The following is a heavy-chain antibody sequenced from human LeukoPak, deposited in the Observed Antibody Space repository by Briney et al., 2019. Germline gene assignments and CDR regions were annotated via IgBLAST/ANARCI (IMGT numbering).Heavy chain of an antibody. D-gene: IGHD3-22*01. J-gene: IGHJ4*02. CDR2: IYPGDSDT. CDR3: ARLTCYYDSSGYKTGRATDY. Sequence: GESLKISCKGSGYSFTSYWIGWVRQMPGKGLEWMGIIYPGDSDTRYSPSFQGQVTISADKSISTAYLQWSSLKASDTAMYYCARLTCYYDSSGYKTGRATDYWGQGTLVTVSS. V-gene: IGHV5-51*01. CDR1: GYSFTSYW.